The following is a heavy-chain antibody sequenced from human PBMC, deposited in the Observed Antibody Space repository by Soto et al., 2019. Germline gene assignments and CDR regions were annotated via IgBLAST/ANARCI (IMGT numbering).Heavy chain of an antibody. CDR3: ASASSGYLYYYGMDV. V-gene: IGHV3-21*01. CDR2: ISSSSSYI. Sequence: EVQLVESGGGLVKPGGSLRLSCAASGFTFSSYSMNWVRQAPGKGLEWVSSISSSSSYIYYADSVKGRFTISRDNAKNSLYLQMNSLGAEDTAVYYCASASSGYLYYYGMDVWGQGTTVTVSS. CDR1: GFTFSSYS. D-gene: IGHD3-3*01. J-gene: IGHJ6*02.